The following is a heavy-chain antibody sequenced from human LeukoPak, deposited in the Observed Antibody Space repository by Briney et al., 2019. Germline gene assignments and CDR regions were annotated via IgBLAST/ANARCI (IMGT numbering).Heavy chain of an antibody. CDR1: GFTFSSYG. D-gene: IGHD6-19*01. J-gene: IGHJ4*02. CDR2: ISYDGSHK. Sequence: GRSLRLSCAASGFTFSSYGMHWVRQAPGKGLEWVAVISYDGSHKYYADSVKGRFTISRDNSKNTLYLQMNSLRAEDTAVYYCASTSGWYEPIDYWGQGTLVTVSS. CDR3: ASTSGWYEPIDY. V-gene: IGHV3-30*03.